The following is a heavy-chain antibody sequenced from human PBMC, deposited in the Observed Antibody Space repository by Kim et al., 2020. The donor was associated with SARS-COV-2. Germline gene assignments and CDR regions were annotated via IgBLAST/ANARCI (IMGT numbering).Heavy chain of an antibody. J-gene: IGHJ5*02. D-gene: IGHD6-13*01. CDR3: ARESIAAAGGRWFDP. CDR1: GYTFTTYG. Sequence: ASVKVSCKASGYTFTTYGISWVRQAPGQGLEWMGWISAYNGHTNYAQKLQGRVTMTTDTSTSTAYMELRSLRSDDTAVYYCARESIAAAGGRWFDPWGQGTLVTVSS. CDR2: ISAYNGHT. V-gene: IGHV1-18*01.